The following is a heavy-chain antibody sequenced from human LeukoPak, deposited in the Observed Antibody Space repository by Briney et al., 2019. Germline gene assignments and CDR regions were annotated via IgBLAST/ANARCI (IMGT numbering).Heavy chain of an antibody. CDR3: ARQQYYDSSGYPGRFDY. CDR2: IYYSGTT. V-gene: IGHV4-39*01. Sequence: PSETLSLTCAVSGGSISSGGYSWSWIRQPPGKGLEWIGSIYYSGTTYYEPSLMSRVTISVDMSKNQFSLKLSSVTAADTAVYYCARQQYYDSSGYPGRFDYWGQGTLVTVSS. CDR1: GGSISSGGYS. D-gene: IGHD3-22*01. J-gene: IGHJ4*02.